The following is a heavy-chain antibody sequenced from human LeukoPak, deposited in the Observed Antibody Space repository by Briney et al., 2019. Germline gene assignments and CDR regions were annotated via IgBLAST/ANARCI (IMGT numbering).Heavy chain of an antibody. D-gene: IGHD6-19*01. J-gene: IGHJ4*02. Sequence: TGGSLRLSCAASGFTFSSFEMNWVRQAPGKGLEWVSYISSDGTTIHYADSVKGRFTISRDNAKNSLYLQMNSLRADDTAVYYCARDGTPHYSSGWLFFDFWGQGSLVTVSS. V-gene: IGHV3-48*03. CDR2: ISSDGTTI. CDR3: ARDGTPHYSSGWLFFDF. CDR1: GFTFSSFE.